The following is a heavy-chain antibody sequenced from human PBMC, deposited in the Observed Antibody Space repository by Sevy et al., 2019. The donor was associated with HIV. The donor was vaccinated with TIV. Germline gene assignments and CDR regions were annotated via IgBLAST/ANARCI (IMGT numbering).Heavy chain of an antibody. CDR3: ARETGSSHFDY. V-gene: IGHV3-7*01. CDR1: GFTFSNYW. J-gene: IGHJ4*02. CDR2: INQDGSEK. Sequence: GGSLRLSCAASGFTFSNYWMSWVRQAPGKGLEWVANINQDGSEKYYVDSVKGGFTISRDNGKNSLYLQMNSLRAEDTAVYYCARETGSSHFDYWGQGTLVTVSS. D-gene: IGHD3-10*01.